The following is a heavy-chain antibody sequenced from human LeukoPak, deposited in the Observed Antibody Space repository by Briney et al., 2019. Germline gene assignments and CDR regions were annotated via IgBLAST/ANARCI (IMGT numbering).Heavy chain of an antibody. CDR1: GGSISSGGYY. CDR3: ATLCSSTSCFDYYYYYMDV. J-gene: IGHJ6*03. Sequence: SETLSLTCTVSGGSISSGGYYWSWIRQPPGKGLEWIGYIYHSGSTYYNPSLKSRVTISVDRSKNQFSLKLSSVTAADTAVYYCATLCSSTSCFDYYYYYMDVWGKGTTVTVSS. D-gene: IGHD2-2*01. V-gene: IGHV4-30-2*01. CDR2: IYHSGST.